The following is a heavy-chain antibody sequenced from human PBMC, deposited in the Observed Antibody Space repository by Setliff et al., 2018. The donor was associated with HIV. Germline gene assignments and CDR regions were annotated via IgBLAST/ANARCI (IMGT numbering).Heavy chain of an antibody. CDR2: VHQYGST. CDR1: GGSISSSNY. D-gene: IGHD1-26*01. V-gene: IGHV4-38-2*02. CDR3: ARRRPPPSGAYSQYYMDV. Sequence: SETLSLTCNISGGSISSSNYWGWVRQTPGKGLEWIGTVHQYGSTYYNPSLKSRATVFVDKSLNQVSLRLKSVTAADTAVYYCARRRPPPSGAYSQYYMDVWGKGTTVTVSS. J-gene: IGHJ6*03.